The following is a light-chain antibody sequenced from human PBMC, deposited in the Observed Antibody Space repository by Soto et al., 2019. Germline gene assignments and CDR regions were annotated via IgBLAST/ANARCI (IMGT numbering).Light chain of an antibody. CDR3: QVWDSSSDHYV. Sequence: SYELTQPPSVSVAPGQTARITCGGNNIGSKSVHWYQQKPGQAPVLVVYHDTDRPSGIPERFSGSNSGNTATLAISRVEAGDEADYYCQVWDSSSDHYVFGTGTKVTVL. CDR2: HDT. CDR1: NIGSKS. V-gene: IGLV3-21*02. J-gene: IGLJ1*01.